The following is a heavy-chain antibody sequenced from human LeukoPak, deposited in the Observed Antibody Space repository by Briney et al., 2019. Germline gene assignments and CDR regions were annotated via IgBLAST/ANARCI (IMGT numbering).Heavy chain of an antibody. CDR3: ARVGYSGEIPHPPHNYFDY. J-gene: IGHJ4*02. D-gene: IGHD5-12*01. CDR1: GGSISSGGYY. Sequence: SQTLSLTCTVSGGSISSGGYYWSWIRQHPGKGLEWIGYIYYSGSTYYNPSLKSRVTISVDTSKNQFSLKLSSVTAADTAVYYCARVGYSGEIPHPPHNYFDYWGQGTLVTVSS. V-gene: IGHV4-31*03. CDR2: IYYSGST.